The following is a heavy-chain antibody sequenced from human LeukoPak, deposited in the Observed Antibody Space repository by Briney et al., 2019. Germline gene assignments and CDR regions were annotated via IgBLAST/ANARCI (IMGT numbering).Heavy chain of an antibody. CDR1: GFTFSSYA. CDR2: ISGSGGST. V-gene: IGHV3-23*01. Sequence: GGSLRLSCAASGFTFSSYAMSWVRQAPGKGLEWVSAISGSGGSTYYADSVKGRFTISRDNSKNTLYLQMNSLRAEDTAVYYCAQSPLYGDYFDYWGQGTLVTVSS. D-gene: IGHD4-17*01. CDR3: AQSPLYGDYFDY. J-gene: IGHJ4*02.